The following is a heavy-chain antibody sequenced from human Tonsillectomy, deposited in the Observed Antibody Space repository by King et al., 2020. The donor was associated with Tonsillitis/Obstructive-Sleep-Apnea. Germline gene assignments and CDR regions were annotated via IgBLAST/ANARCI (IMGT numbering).Heavy chain of an antibody. J-gene: IGHJ4*02. D-gene: IGHD1-26*01. Sequence: VQLQQWGAGLLKPSETLSLTCAVYGGSFSGNHWNWIRQPPGKDLEWIGEINHSGSTNYNPSLKSRVIISVDASKNQFSLKLSSVTAADTAVYYCARSPPRIVGATGLYYFYYWGPGNLVTVSS. V-gene: IGHV4-34*01. CDR2: INHSGST. CDR1: GGSFSGNH. CDR3: ARSPPRIVGATGLYYFYY.